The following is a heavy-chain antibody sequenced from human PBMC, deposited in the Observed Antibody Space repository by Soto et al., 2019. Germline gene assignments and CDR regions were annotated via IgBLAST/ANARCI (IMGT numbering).Heavy chain of an antibody. CDR1: GFTFGDYA. CDR2: IRRNAYGGTT. D-gene: IGHD3-16*01. V-gene: IGHV3-49*04. J-gene: IGHJ4*02. Sequence: GGSLRLSCTTSGFTFGDYALSWVRQAPGKGLEWVGFIRRNAYGGTTDYAASVKGRFTISRDDSKSIAYLQMNSLRTEDTALYYCTRASSLDFDYWGQGTLVTVSS. CDR3: TRASSLDFDY.